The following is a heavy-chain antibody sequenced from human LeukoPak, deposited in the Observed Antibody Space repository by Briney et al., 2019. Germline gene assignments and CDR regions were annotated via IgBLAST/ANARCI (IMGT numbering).Heavy chain of an antibody. CDR2: IYYSGST. CDR3: ARGAVDTAMVDY. D-gene: IGHD5-18*01. CDR1: GGSVSSGSYY. J-gene: IGHJ4*02. V-gene: IGHV4-61*01. Sequence: SETLSLTCTVSGGSVSSGSYYWSRIRQPPGKGLEWIGYIYYSGSTNYNPSLKSRVTISVDTSKNQFSLKLSSVTAADTAVYYCARGAVDTAMVDYWGQGTLVTVSS.